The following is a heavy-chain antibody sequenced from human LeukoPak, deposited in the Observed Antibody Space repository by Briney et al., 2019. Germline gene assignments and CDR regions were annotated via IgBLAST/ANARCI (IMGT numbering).Heavy chain of an antibody. Sequence: SETLSLTCAVYGGSFSGYYWSWIRQPPGKGLEWIGEINHSGSTNYNPSLKSRVTISVDTSKNQFSLKLSSVTAADTAVYYCAIEPLWFGPSWFDHWVQGTLVTVSS. CDR2: INHSGST. CDR1: GGSFSGYY. CDR3: AIEPLWFGPSWFDH. D-gene: IGHD3-10*01. V-gene: IGHV4-34*01. J-gene: IGHJ5*02.